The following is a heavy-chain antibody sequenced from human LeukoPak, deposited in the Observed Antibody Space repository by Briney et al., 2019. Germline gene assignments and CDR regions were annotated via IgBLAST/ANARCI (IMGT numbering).Heavy chain of an antibody. Sequence: SETLSLTCTVSGGSISSYYWSWIRQPPGKGLEWIGYIYYSGSTNYNPSLKSRVTISVDTSKNQFSLKLSSVTAADTAVYYCARGNVLLWFGELEVDWFDPWGQGTLVTVSS. J-gene: IGHJ5*02. CDR1: GGSISSYY. CDR2: IYYSGST. CDR3: ARGNVLLWFGELEVDWFDP. V-gene: IGHV4-59*01. D-gene: IGHD3-10*01.